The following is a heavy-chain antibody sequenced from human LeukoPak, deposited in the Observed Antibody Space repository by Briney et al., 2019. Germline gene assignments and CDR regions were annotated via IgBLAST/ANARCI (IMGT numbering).Heavy chain of an antibody. D-gene: IGHD6-19*01. CDR2: IIPIFGTA. Sequence: ASVKVSCKASGGTFSSYAISWVRQAPGQGLEWMGGIIPIFGTANYAQKFQGRVTITADESTSTAYMELSSLRSEDTAVYYCARGRMAGTYVFDYWGQGTLVSVSS. CDR3: ARGRMAGTYVFDY. J-gene: IGHJ4*02. CDR1: GGTFSSYA. V-gene: IGHV1-69*13.